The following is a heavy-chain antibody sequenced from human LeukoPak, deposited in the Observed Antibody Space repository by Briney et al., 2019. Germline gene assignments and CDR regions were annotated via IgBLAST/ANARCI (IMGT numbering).Heavy chain of an antibody. CDR2: IYYSGST. CDR1: GGSISSSSYY. Sequence: SETLSLTCTVSGGSISSSSYYWGWIRQPPGKGLEWIGSIYYSGSTYYNPSLKSRVTISVDTAKNQFSLKLSSVTAADTAVYYCAGARANWFDPWGQGTLVTVSS. CDR3: AGARANWFDP. V-gene: IGHV4-39*01. J-gene: IGHJ5*02. D-gene: IGHD3-10*01.